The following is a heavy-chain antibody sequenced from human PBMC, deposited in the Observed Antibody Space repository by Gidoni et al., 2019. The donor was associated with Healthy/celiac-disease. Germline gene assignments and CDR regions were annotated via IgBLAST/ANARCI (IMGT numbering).Heavy chain of an antibody. D-gene: IGHD3-22*01. Sequence: VQLVESGGGLVQPGRSLRLACTASGFPCGDYAMRWFRPAPVKGLEWVGFIRSKAYGGTKEYAASVKGRLTISRDDTKSIAYLQMNSLKTEDTAVYYCTRARITMIVVVKPLDYWGQGTLVTVSS. CDR3: TRARITMIVVVKPLDY. CDR1: GFPCGDYA. V-gene: IGHV3-49*03. CDR2: IRSKAYGGTK. J-gene: IGHJ4*02.